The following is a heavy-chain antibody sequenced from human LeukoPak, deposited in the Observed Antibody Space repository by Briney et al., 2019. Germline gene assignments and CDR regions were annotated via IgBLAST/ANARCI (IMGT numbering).Heavy chain of an antibody. CDR2: INHSGST. CDR1: GGSFSGYY. J-gene: IGHJ4*02. CDR3: ARGLAEGYYFDY. D-gene: IGHD2-15*01. V-gene: IGHV4-34*01. Sequence: SQTLSLTCALYGGSFSGYYWSWIRHHPGNGLEWLGEINHSGSTNYNPSLKSRVTISVDTSKNQFSLKLSSVTAADTAVYYGARGLAEGYYFDYWGQGTLVTVSP.